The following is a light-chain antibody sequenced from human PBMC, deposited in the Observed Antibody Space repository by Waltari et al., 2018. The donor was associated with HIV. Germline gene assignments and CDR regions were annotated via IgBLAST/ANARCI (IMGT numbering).Light chain of an antibody. Sequence: QAGLTQPPSVSKDLRQTATLTCTGNSHNVGNQGATWLQHHPGHPPKLLSYRNNNRPSGISERFSASRSRNTASLTITGLQPEDEADYYCSAWDSSLGAWVFGGGTKLTVL. V-gene: IGLV10-54*04. J-gene: IGLJ3*02. CDR1: SHNVGNQG. CDR3: SAWDSSLGAWV. CDR2: RNN.